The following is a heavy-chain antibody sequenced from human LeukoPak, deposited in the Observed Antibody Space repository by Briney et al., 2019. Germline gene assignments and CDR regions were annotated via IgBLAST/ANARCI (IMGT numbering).Heavy chain of an antibody. V-gene: IGHV1-2*02. Sequence: ASVKVSCKASGYTFTGYYIHWVRQAPGQGLEWMGWINPNSGGTNYAQKFQGRVTMTRDRSINIAYMDLRSLTYDDTAVYYFARDKPAEAALDFWGQGTLVTVSS. J-gene: IGHJ4*02. CDR3: ARDKPAEAALDF. CDR1: GYTFTGYY. CDR2: INPNSGGT.